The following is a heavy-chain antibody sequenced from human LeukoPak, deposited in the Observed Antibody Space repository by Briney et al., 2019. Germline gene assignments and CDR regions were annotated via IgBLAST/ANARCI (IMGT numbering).Heavy chain of an antibody. J-gene: IGHJ4*02. CDR2: ISGSGGST. D-gene: IGHD5-18*01. V-gene: IGHV3-23*01. Sequence: GGSLRLSYAASGFTFSSYAMSWVRQAPGKGLEWVSAISGSGGSTYYADSVKGRFTVSRDNFKNTVYLQMNSLRADDTAVYYCARGIQQWYFWDFWGQGTLVTVSS. CDR1: GFTFSSYA. CDR3: ARGIQQWYFWDF.